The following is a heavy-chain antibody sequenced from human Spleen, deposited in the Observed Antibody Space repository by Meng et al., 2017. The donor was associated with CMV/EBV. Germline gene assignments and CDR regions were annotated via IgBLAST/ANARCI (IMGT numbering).Heavy chain of an antibody. D-gene: IGHD2-2*01. Sequence: GESLKISCAASGFAFSSYALHWVRRAPGKGLEWVSAIGTGGDTYYADSVMGRFTISRDNAKNSLYLQMNSLRVEDTSVYYCARGGRGVAAVLSPWGQGTLVTVSS. J-gene: IGHJ5*02. CDR2: IGTGGDT. V-gene: IGHV3-47*02. CDR1: GFAFSSYA. CDR3: ARGGRGVAAVLSP.